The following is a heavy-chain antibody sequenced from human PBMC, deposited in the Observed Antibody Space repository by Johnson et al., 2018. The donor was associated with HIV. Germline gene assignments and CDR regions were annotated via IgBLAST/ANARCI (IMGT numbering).Heavy chain of an antibody. J-gene: IGHJ3*02. V-gene: IGHV3-20*04. Sequence: VQLVESGGGVVRPGGSLRLSCAASGFTFDDYGMSWVRQAPGKGLEWVSGINWNGGSTYYADSVKGRFTISRDNSKNTLYLQMNSLRAEDTAVYYCAARGSGSYVTDICGQGTMVTVSS. D-gene: IGHD1-26*01. CDR2: INWNGGST. CDR1: GFTFDDYG. CDR3: AARGSGSYVTDI.